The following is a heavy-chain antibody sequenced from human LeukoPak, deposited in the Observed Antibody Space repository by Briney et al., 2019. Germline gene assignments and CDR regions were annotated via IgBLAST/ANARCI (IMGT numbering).Heavy chain of an antibody. D-gene: IGHD3-22*01. CDR1: GFTFSSYA. Sequence: GGSLRLSCGASGFTFSSYATSWVRQAPGKGLEWVSAISGSGGSTYYADSVKGRFTISRDNSKNTLYLQMNSLRAEDTAVYYCANYYYDSSGYYYVAHYYYYGMDVWGQGTTVTVSS. V-gene: IGHV3-23*01. CDR3: ANYYYDSSGYYYVAHYYYYGMDV. J-gene: IGHJ6*02. CDR2: ISGSGGST.